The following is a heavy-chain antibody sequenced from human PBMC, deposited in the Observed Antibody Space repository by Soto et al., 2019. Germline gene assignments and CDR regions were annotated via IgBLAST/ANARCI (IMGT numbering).Heavy chain of an antibody. CDR1: GGSISSSSYY. D-gene: IGHD6-19*01. CDR2: IYYSGST. V-gene: IGHV4-39*01. J-gene: IGHJ4*02. CDR3: ARLGTSSGWYFDY. Sequence: QLQLQESGPGLVKPSETLSLTCTVSGGSISSSSYYWGWIRQPPGKGLEWIGSIYYSGSTYYNPSLKSRVTISVDTSKNQFSLKLSSVTAADTAVYYCARLGTSSGWYFDYWGQGTLVTVSS.